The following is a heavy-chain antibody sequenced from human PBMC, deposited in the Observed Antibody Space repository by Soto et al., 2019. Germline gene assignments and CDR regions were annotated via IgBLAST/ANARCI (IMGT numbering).Heavy chain of an antibody. CDR2: ISSSGSTI. CDR3: ARGITIFGVVITYYYYGMDV. V-gene: IGHV3-48*03. Sequence: LRLSCAASGFTFSSYEMSWVRQAPGKGLEWVSYISSSGSTIYYADSVKGRFTISRDNAKNSLYLQMNSLRAEDTAVYYCARGITIFGVVITYYYYGMDVWGQGTTVTVSS. D-gene: IGHD3-3*01. J-gene: IGHJ6*02. CDR1: GFTFSSYE.